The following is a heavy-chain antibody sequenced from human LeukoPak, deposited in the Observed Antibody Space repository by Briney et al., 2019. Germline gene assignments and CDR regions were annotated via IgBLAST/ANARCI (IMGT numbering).Heavy chain of an antibody. J-gene: IGHJ4*02. CDR1: GYTFTGYY. CDR3: ARVDYYDSSGYPEDDY. V-gene: IGHV1-2*02. Sequence: GASVKVSCKASGYTFTGYYMHWVRQAPGQGPEWMGWINPNSGGTNYAQKFQGRVTMTRDTSISTAYMELSRLRSDDTAVYYCARVDYYDSSGYPEDDYWGQGTLVTVSS. CDR2: INPNSGGT. D-gene: IGHD3-22*01.